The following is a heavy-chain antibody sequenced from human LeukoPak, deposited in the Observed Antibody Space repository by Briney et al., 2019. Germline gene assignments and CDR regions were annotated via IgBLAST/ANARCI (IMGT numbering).Heavy chain of an antibody. CDR3: ARADLYGNPYYFDY. J-gene: IGHJ4*02. CDR2: ISAYNGNT. Sequence: GASVKVSCKASGYTFTSYGISWVRQAPGQGLEWMGWISAYNGNTNYAQKLQGIVTMTTDTSTSTAYMELRSLRSDDTAVYYCARADLYGNPYYFDYWGQGTLVTVSS. D-gene: IGHD2-8*01. CDR1: GYTFTSYG. V-gene: IGHV1-18*01.